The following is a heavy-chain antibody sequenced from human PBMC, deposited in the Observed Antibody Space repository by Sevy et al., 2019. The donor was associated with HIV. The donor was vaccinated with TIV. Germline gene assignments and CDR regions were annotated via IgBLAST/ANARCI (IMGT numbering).Heavy chain of an antibody. V-gene: IGHV3-15*01. D-gene: IGHD2-8*02. CDR1: GFTFTYAW. CDR3: ATDPIIVLLVTDGVDV. Sequence: GGSLRLSCVASGFTFTYAWMSWVRQAPGRGRSWVGLFKAKPDGGTTDYDEPVKGRFTISRDDSRNTLYLQMNSLKTEDTAVYYCATDPIIVLLVTDGVDVWGQGTTVTVSS. CDR2: FKAKPDGGTT. J-gene: IGHJ6*02.